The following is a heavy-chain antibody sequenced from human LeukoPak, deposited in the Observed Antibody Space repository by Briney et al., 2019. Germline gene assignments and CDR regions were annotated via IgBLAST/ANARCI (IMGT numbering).Heavy chain of an antibody. D-gene: IGHD3-10*01. Sequence: GGSLRLSCAASGFTFSSYWMYWVRQVPGKGLVWVSRINGDGSSTDYADSVKGRFTISRDNAKNTLYLQMSSLRAEVTAVYYCARDYYGPGYWGQGTLVTVSS. V-gene: IGHV3-74*01. J-gene: IGHJ4*02. CDR2: INGDGSST. CDR1: GFTFSSYW. CDR3: ARDYYGPGY.